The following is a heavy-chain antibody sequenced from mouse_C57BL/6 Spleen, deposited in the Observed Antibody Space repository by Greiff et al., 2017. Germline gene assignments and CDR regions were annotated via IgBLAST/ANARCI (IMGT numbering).Heavy chain of an antibody. D-gene: IGHD1-1*01. CDR2: ISYDGSN. Sequence: EVQLVESGPGLVKPSQSLSLTCSVTGYSITSGYYWNWIRQFPGNKLEWMGYISYDGSNNYNPSLKNRISITRDTSKNQFFLKLNSVTTEDTATYYCARGALRFYYAMDYWGQGTSVTVSS. CDR3: ARGALRFYYAMDY. J-gene: IGHJ4*01. CDR1: GYSITSGYY. V-gene: IGHV3-6*01.